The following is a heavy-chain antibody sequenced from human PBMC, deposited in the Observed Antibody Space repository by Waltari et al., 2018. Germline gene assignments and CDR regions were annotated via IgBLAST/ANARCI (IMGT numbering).Heavy chain of an antibody. D-gene: IGHD7-27*01. CDR3: ARTLGSDWYFDL. J-gene: IGHJ2*01. CDR2: IYTSGST. V-gene: IGHV4-4*09. CDR1: GGSISSYY. Sequence: QVQLQESGPGLVKPSETLSLTCTVSGGSISSYYWSWIRQPPGKGLEWIGYIYTSGSTNYTPSLKSRVTISVDTSKNQFSLKLSSVTAADTAVYYCARTLGSDWYFDLWGRGTLVTVSS.